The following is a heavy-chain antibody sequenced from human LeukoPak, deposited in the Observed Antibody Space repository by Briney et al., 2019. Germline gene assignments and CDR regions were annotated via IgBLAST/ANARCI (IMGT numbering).Heavy chain of an antibody. D-gene: IGHD3-3*01. CDR1: GYTFTSYD. CDR3: ARGLGKLRFLTTEFDY. J-gene: IGHJ4*02. Sequence: ASVKVSCKASGYTFTSYDINWVRQATGQGLEWMGWMNPNSGNTGYAQKFQGRVTMTRNTSISTAYMELSSLRSEDTAVYYCARGLGKLRFLTTEFDYWGQGTLVTVSS. CDR2: MNPNSGNT. V-gene: IGHV1-8*01.